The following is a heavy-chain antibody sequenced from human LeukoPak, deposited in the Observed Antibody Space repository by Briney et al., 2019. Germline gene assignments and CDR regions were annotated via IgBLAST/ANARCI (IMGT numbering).Heavy chain of an antibody. J-gene: IGHJ4*02. CDR1: GGSISSSSYY. D-gene: IGHD1-26*01. CDR3: ARQEVPAYSGGYYLSG. CDR2: IYYSGST. Sequence: SETLSLTCTVSGGSISSSSYYWGWIRQPPGKGLEWIGSIYYSGSTYYNPSLKSRVTISVDTSKNQFSLKLSSVTAADTAVYYCARQEVPAYSGGYYLSGWGQGTLVTVSS. V-gene: IGHV4-39*01.